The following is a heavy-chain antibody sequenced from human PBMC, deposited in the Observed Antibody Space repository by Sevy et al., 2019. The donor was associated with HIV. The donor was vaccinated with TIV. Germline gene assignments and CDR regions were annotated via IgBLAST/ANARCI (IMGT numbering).Heavy chain of an antibody. Sequence: GGSLRLSCAASGFTFSSYAMSWVRQAPGRGLEWVSTISNSGSNTHYADSVKGRFTISRDNSKNTLYLQMNSLRAEDTAIYYCATDVGPIMFDYWGQGTLVTVSS. CDR1: GFTFSSYA. D-gene: IGHD1-26*01. J-gene: IGHJ4*02. V-gene: IGHV3-23*01. CDR2: ISNSGSNT. CDR3: ATDVGPIMFDY.